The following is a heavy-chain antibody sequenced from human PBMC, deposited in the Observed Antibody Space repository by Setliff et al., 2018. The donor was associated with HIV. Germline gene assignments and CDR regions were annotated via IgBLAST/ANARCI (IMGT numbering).Heavy chain of an antibody. CDR1: GDSLSSGDSY. V-gene: IGHV4-39*07. CDR3: ARDTRIAATGTYYFDY. Sequence: PSETLSLTCSVSGDSLSSGDSYWAWIRQPPGKGLEWIGSIYYTGSTFSNPSLKSRVTISVDTSKNQFSLKLSSVTAADTAVYYCARDTRIAATGTYYFDYWGQGTLVTVSS. CDR2: IYYTGST. D-gene: IGHD6-13*01. J-gene: IGHJ4*02.